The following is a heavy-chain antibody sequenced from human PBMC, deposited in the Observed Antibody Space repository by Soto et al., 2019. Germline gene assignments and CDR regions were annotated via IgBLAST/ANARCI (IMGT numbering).Heavy chain of an antibody. J-gene: IGHJ5*02. CDR2: INPNSGGT. CDR1: GHTFTGYY. CDR3: AREIDDFWSGYYGGLDP. D-gene: IGHD3-3*01. V-gene: IGHV1-2*04. Sequence: GASVKVSCKASGHTFTGYYMHWVRQAPGQGHERKGWINPNSGGTNYAQKFQGWVTMTRDTSISTAYMELSRLRSDDTDVYYCAREIDDFWSGYYGGLDPWGQGTLVTVSS.